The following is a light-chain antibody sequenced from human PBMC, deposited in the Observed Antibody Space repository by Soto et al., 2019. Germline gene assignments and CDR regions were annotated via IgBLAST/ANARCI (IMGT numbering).Light chain of an antibody. J-gene: IGKJ1*01. CDR3: QQYNSYPWT. CDR2: DAS. V-gene: IGKV1-5*01. CDR1: QSFSGW. Sequence: DIQMTQSPSTLSASVGDRVTITCRASQSFSGWLAWYQQKPGKAPKLLIYDASNLHSGVPSRFSGSGSGTEFTLTISSLQPADFATYYCQQYNSYPWTFGQGTKVDIK.